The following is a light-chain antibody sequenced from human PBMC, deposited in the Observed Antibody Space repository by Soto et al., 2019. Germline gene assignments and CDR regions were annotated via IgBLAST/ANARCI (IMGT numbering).Light chain of an antibody. Sequence: QPVLTQSPSASASLGASVKLTCTLSSGHSSYAIAWHQQQPEKGPRYLMKLNSDGSHSKGDGIPDLFSGSSSGAERYLTISSLQSEDEADYYCQTWGTGIRVFGGGTQVTVL. CDR1: SGHSSYA. CDR2: LNSDGSH. CDR3: QTWGTGIRV. V-gene: IGLV4-69*01. J-gene: IGLJ3*02.